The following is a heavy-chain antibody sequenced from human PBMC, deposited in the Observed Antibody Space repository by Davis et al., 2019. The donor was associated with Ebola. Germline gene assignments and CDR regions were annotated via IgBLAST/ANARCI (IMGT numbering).Heavy chain of an antibody. CDR3: ARRFEDGFDYFDY. J-gene: IGHJ4*02. Sequence: SETLSLTCTVSGGSISSYYWSWIRQPPGKGLEWIGYIYYSGSTNYNPSLKSRVTISVDTSKNQFYLKLRSVTAADTAVYYCARRFEDGFDYFDYWGRGTLVTVSS. CDR1: GGSISSYY. CDR2: IYYSGST. D-gene: IGHD3-10*01. V-gene: IGHV4-59*08.